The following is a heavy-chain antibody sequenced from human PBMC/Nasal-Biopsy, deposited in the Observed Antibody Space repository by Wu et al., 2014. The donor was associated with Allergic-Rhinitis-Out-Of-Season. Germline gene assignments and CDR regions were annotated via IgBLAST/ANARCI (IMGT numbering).Heavy chain of an antibody. CDR3: ARDIGGWSNGPIFDH. D-gene: IGHD6-19*01. V-gene: IGHV4-4*07. CDR1: GGSISGYY. Sequence: TLSLTCSVSGGSISGYYWDWIRQPAGKGLEWIGRIYTSGSNTYKPSLKSRLTMSADTSKNQLSLRLYSVTAADTAVYYCARDIGGWSNGPIFDHWGQGTLVIVSS. CDR2: IYTSGSN. J-gene: IGHJ4*02.